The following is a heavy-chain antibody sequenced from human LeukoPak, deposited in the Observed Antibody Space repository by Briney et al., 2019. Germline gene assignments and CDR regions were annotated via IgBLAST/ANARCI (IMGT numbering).Heavy chain of an antibody. V-gene: IGHV5-51*01. D-gene: IGHD5-18*01. J-gene: IGHJ4*02. CDR3: ARQILDTPMVYNY. CDR2: IYPGDSDT. CDR1: GYTFTSFW. Sequence: GESPKISCKGSGYTFTSFWIAWVRQMPGKGLEWMGIIYPGDSDTRYSPSFQGQVTISADKSTSTAYLQWSSLKASDTAMYYCARQILDTPMVYNYWGQGTLVTVSS.